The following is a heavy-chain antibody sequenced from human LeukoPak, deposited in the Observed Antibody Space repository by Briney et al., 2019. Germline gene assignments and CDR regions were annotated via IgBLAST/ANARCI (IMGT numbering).Heavy chain of an antibody. Sequence: ASVKVSCKTSGYTYTGYYIHWVRQAPGQGLEWMGWITPNSAGTNYAQRFQGRVTMTRDTSITTIYMELNGLTSDDTAVYFCASSFSQTTTDAYHYMDVWGKGTTVTVSS. D-gene: IGHD1-1*01. V-gene: IGHV1-2*02. CDR1: GYTYTGYY. CDR3: ASSFSQTTTDAYHYMDV. J-gene: IGHJ6*03. CDR2: ITPNSAGT.